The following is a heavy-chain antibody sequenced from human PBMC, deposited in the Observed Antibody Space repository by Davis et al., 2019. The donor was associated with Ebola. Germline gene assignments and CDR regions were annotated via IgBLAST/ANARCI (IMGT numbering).Heavy chain of an antibody. Sequence: GSLRLSCAVSGFSLSSYGVHWVRQAPGKGLEWVSGISGSGGSTYYADSVKGRFTISRDNSKNTLYLQMNSLRAEDTAVYYCAKDVSMVIAPWYFDLWGRGTLVTVSS. J-gene: IGHJ2*01. D-gene: IGHD5-18*01. CDR3: AKDVSMVIAPWYFDL. V-gene: IGHV3-23*01. CDR1: GFSLSSYG. CDR2: ISGSGGST.